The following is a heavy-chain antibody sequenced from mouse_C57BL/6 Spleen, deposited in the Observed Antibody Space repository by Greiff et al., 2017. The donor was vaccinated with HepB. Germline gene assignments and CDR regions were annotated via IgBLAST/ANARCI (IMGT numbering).Heavy chain of an antibody. V-gene: IGHV1-54*01. D-gene: IGHD2-4*01. J-gene: IGHJ1*03. Sequence: QVQLKESGAELVRPGTSVKVSCKASGYAFTNYLIEWVKQRPGQGLEWIGVINPGSGGTNYNEKFKGKATLTADKSSSTAYMQLSSLTSEDSAVYFCARREIYYDYDRYFEVWGTGTTVTVSS. CDR3: ARREIYYDYDRYFEV. CDR1: GYAFTNYL. CDR2: INPGSGGT.